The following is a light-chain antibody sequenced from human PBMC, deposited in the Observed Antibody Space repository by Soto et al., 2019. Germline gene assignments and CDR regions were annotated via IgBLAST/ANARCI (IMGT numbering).Light chain of an antibody. V-gene: IGKV1-6*01. CDR1: QGIRND. Sequence: AIQMTQSPSSLSASVGDRVTLTCRASQGIRNDLGWYQQKPGKAPKLLIYAASSLQSAVPSRFSGSGSGTDFTLTISSLQPEDFATYYCLQDYNYPWTFGQGTKVVIK. CDR3: LQDYNYPWT. J-gene: IGKJ1*01. CDR2: AAS.